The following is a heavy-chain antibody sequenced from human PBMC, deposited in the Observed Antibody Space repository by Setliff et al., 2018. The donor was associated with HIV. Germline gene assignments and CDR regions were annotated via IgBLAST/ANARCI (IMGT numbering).Heavy chain of an antibody. J-gene: IGHJ5*02. CDR3: ARGEQLVDNWFDP. CDR2: IYYSGST. Sequence: KTSETLSLTCTVSGGSIRSSIYYWGWVRQPPGKGLEWIGSIYYSGSTYYNPSLQSRLTISVDTSRNQFSLKLNSVTAADTAVYYCARGEQLVDNWFDPWGQGTLVTVSS. CDR1: GGSIRSSIYY. D-gene: IGHD6-13*01. V-gene: IGHV4-39*07.